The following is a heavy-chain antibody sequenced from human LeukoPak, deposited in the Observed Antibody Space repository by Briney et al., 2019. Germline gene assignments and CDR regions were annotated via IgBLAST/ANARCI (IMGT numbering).Heavy chain of an antibody. CDR3: ARDRLWANWDAFDI. CDR2: IYGGGST. CDR1: GLSVSSNF. Sequence: GGSLRLSCAATGLSVSSNFMSWVRQAPGKGLEWVSVIYGGGSTYYADSVKGRFTISRDTPKNTLYLQMNSLRVEDTAVYYCARDRLWANWDAFDIWGQGTMVTVSS. V-gene: IGHV3-53*01. D-gene: IGHD7-27*01. J-gene: IGHJ3*02.